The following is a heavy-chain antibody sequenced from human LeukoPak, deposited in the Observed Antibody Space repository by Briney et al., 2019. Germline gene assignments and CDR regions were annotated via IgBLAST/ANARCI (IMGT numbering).Heavy chain of an antibody. CDR1: GFTFSSYG. J-gene: IGHJ4*02. V-gene: IGHV3-30*02. CDR2: IRYDGSNK. CDR3: ARIADHYFDY. Sequence: PGGSLRLSCAASGFTFSSYGMHWVRQAPGKGLEWVAFIRYDGSNKYYADSVKGRFTISRDNSKNSLYLQMNSLRAEDTAVYYCARIADHYFDYWGQGTLVTVSS.